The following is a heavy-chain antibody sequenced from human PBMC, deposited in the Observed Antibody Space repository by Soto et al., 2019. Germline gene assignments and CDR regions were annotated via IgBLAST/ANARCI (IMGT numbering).Heavy chain of an antibody. CDR1: GFTFSSYV. D-gene: IGHD3-22*01. CDR2: IKQDGSEK. J-gene: IGHJ3*02. Sequence: GGSLRLSCAASGFTFSSYVMYWVRQAPGKGLEWVANIKQDGSEKYYVDSVKGRFTISRDNAKNSLYLHMHSLRAEDTAVYYCAGPYYYDSSGYQGYAFDIWGQGTMVTVSS. CDR3: AGPYYYDSSGYQGYAFDI. V-gene: IGHV3-7*03.